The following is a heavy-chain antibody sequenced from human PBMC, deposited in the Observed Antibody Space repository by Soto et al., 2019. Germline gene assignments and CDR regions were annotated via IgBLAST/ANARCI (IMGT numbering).Heavy chain of an antibody. Sequence: PGGSLRLSCAVSGLTFSSFGVYWVRQAPGKGLEWLAVISYDGSNKYYADSVKGRFTISRDNSKNTLYLQVNSLRAEDTALYYCATAAAVVVGAFDIWGQGTMVTVSS. V-gene: IGHV3-30*03. CDR1: GLTFSSFG. CDR3: ATAAAVVVGAFDI. CDR2: ISYDGSNK. D-gene: IGHD6-13*01. J-gene: IGHJ3*02.